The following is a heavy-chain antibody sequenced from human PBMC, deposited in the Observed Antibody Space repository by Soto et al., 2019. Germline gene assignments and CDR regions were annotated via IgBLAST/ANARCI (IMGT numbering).Heavy chain of an antibody. J-gene: IGHJ4*02. CDR3: ARGQSRFGDFDFDY. Sequence: QVQLQQWVAGLLKPSETLSLTCAVYGGSFSGYYWSWIRQPPGKGLEWIGEINHSGSTNYNPSLKSRVTISVDTSKNQFSLKLSSVTAADTAVYYCARGQSRFGDFDFDYWGQGTLVTVSS. CDR1: GGSFSGYY. D-gene: IGHD3-10*01. CDR2: INHSGST. V-gene: IGHV4-34*01.